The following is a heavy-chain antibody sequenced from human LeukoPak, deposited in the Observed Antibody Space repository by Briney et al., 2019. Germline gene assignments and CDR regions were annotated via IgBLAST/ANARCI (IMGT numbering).Heavy chain of an antibody. CDR3: VVWGEDRSGHRFDF. Sequence: GGSLRLSCAASGFTFDYYWMHWVRHAPGKGLMWVSRINTDGSNTHYADSVKGRFTISRDNAKNTLYLQMNGLRVEDTAVYYCVVWGEDRSGHRFDFWGQGTLVTVSS. CDR1: GFTFDYYW. D-gene: IGHD3-22*01. CDR2: INTDGSNT. V-gene: IGHV3-74*01. J-gene: IGHJ4*02.